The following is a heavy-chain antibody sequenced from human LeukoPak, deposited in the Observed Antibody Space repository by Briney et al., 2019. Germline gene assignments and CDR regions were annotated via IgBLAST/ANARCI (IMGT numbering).Heavy chain of an antibody. CDR2: INHSGST. D-gene: IGHD3-22*01. J-gene: IGHJ6*02. CDR1: GGSFSGYY. V-gene: IGHV4-34*01. Sequence: SETLSLTCAVYGGSFSGYYWSWIRQPPGKGLEWIGEINHSGSTNYNPSLKSRVTISVDTSKNQFSLKLSSVTAADTAVYYCARAVDYYDGSGYPRFYYYYYGMDVWGQGTTVTVSS. CDR3: ARAVDYYDGSGYPRFYYYYYGMDV.